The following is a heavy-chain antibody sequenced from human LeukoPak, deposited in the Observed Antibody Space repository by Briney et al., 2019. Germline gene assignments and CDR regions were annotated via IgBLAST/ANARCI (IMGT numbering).Heavy chain of an antibody. CDR2: TYSGGST. V-gene: IGHV3-66*01. D-gene: IGHD1-26*01. J-gene: IGHJ4*02. CDR3: ARAGDRGSHIDF. CDR1: GFPVTTKD. Sequence: PGGSLRLSCAASGFPVTTKDMTWIRQAPGKGLEWVSVTYSGGSTFFADSVKGRFSISRDQSQNTLYLQMNSLRANDTAVYYCARAGDRGSHIDFWGQGTLVTVSS.